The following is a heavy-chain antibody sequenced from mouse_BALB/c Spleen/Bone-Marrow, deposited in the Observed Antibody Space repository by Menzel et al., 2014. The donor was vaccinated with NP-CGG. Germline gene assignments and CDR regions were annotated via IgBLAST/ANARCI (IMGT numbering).Heavy chain of an antibody. J-gene: IGHJ1*01. D-gene: IGHD1-1*01. CDR1: GYTFTDYE. CDR2: IDPETGGT. CDR3: TRDGSSRWYFDV. Sequence: QVHVKQSGAELVRPGASVTLSCKASGYTFTDYEMHWVKQTPVHGLEWIGAIDPETGGTAYNQKFKGKATLTADKSSSTAYMKLRSLTSEDSAVYYCTRDGSSRWYFDVWGAGTTVTVSS. V-gene: IGHV1-15*01.